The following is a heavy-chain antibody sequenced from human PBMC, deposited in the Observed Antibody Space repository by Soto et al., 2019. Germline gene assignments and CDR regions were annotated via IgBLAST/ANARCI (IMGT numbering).Heavy chain of an antibody. V-gene: IGHV4-59*08. Sequence: PSETLSLTCTVSGGSISSYYWSWIRQPPGKGLEWIGYIYYSGSTNYNPSLKSRVTISVDTSKNQFSLKLSSVTAADTAVYYCAGNYDFWSGPAKLADMDVWGKGTTVTVSS. CDR2: IYYSGST. CDR1: GGSISSYY. CDR3: AGNYDFWSGPAKLADMDV. J-gene: IGHJ6*03. D-gene: IGHD3-3*01.